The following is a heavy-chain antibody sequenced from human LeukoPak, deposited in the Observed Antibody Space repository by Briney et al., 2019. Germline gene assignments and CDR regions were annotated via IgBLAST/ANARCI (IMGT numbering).Heavy chain of an antibody. CDR2: ISSDSGSTI. J-gene: IGHJ4*02. Sequence: GGSLRLSCAASGFTFSSFEMTWVRQAPGKGLEWVSYISSDSGSTIYYADSVKGRFTISRDNAKHSLYLQMNSLTAEDTAVYYCARDQAVTYFDYWGQGTLVTVSS. CDR3: ARDQAVTYFDY. CDR1: GFTFSSFE. V-gene: IGHV3-48*03. D-gene: IGHD4-17*01.